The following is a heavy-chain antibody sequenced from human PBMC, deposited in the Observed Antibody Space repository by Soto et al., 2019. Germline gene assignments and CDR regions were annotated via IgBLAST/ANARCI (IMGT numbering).Heavy chain of an antibody. V-gene: IGHV1-69*13. J-gene: IGHJ6*02. D-gene: IGHD3-10*01. CDR2: IIPIFGTA. CDR3: ARDVARPYYGSGLGGMDV. Sequence: SVKVSCKASGGTFSSYAISWVRQAPGQGLEWMGGIIPIFGTANYAQKFQGRVTITADESTSTAYMELSSLRSEDTAVYYCARDVARPYYGSGLGGMDVWGQGTTVTVSS. CDR1: GGTFSSYA.